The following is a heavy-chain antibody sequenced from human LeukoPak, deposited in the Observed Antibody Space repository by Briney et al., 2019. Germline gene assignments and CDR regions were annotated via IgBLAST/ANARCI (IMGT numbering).Heavy chain of an antibody. CDR3: ARQTAMGRSGDY. V-gene: IGHV5-51*01. J-gene: IGHJ4*02. D-gene: IGHD7-27*01. CDR1: GYSFTSYW. CDR2: IDPSDSET. Sequence: LGESLKISCKASGYSFTSYWIGWVRHMPRKGLEWMGIIDPSDSETRYTPSFQGQVTISVDKSLTTAYLQWNSLKASDTAMYYCARQTAMGRSGDYWGQGTLVTVSS.